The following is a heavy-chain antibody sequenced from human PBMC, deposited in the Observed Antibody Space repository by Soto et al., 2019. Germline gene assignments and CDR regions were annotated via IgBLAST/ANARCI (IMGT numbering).Heavy chain of an antibody. Sequence: QVQLVQSGAEVKKPGASVTVSCKASGYTFTGYYMHWVRQAPGQGLGWMGWINPNTGGTNYAQKFQGRVTMTRDTSISTAYMELSRLKSDDTAVYYCARGGYSSSSGLGYWGQGTLVTVSS. CDR2: INPNTGGT. V-gene: IGHV1-2*02. D-gene: IGHD6-6*01. CDR1: GYTFTGYY. J-gene: IGHJ4*02. CDR3: ARGGYSSSSGLGY.